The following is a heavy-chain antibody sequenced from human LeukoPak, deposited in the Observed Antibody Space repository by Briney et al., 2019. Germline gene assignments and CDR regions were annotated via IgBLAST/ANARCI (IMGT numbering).Heavy chain of an antibody. Sequence: GRSLRLSCAASRFTFSSYAMYWVRQAPGKGLEWVSAISSSGGSTYYADSVKGRFTISRDNSKNTLYLQMNSLRAEDTAAYYCAKGYDVRGVIRGGYFDYWGQGTLVTVSS. CDR3: AKGYDVRGVIRGGYFDY. CDR1: RFTFSSYA. J-gene: IGHJ4*02. V-gene: IGHV3-23*01. D-gene: IGHD3-10*01. CDR2: ISSSGGST.